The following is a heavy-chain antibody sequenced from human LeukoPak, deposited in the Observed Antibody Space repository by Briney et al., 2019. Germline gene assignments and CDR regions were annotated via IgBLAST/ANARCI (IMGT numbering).Heavy chain of an antibody. CDR2: IGAGGDGA. CDR1: GFTFSLYA. J-gene: IGHJ4*02. CDR3: TTSWPKVREGDQ. Sequence: GGSLRLSCAASGFTFSLYAMRWVRQAPGKGLEWLAEIGAGGDGAYHAASVKGRFTISRDNSKNTLFLQMNSLRAEDTAVYYCTTSWPKVREGDQWGQGTLVTVSS. D-gene: IGHD3-16*01. V-gene: IGHV3-23*01.